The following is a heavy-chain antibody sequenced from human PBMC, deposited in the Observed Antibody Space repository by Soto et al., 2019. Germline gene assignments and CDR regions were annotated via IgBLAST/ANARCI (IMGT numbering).Heavy chain of an antibody. V-gene: IGHV1-69*05. CDR1: GGTFSSYA. D-gene: IGHD3-10*01. J-gene: IGHJ2*01. Sequence: QVQLVQSGAEVKKPGSSVKVSCKASGGTFSSYAISWVRQAPGQGLEWMGGIIPIFGTANYVQKFQGRVTITXXEXTIXAYMELSSLRSEDTAVYYCAGEGFHAMRGHWDFDLWGRGTLVTVSS. CDR3: AGEGFHAMRGHWDFDL. CDR2: IIPIFGTA.